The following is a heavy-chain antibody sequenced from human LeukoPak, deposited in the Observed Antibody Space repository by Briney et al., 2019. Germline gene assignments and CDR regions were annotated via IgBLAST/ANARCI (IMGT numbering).Heavy chain of an antibody. J-gene: IGHJ4*02. CDR2: IIPILGIA. CDR3: ATYGGGVVRATTGLDY. CDR1: GYTFSNFY. Sequence: PVKVSCKASGYTFSNFYIHWMRQAPGQGLEWMGRIIPILGIANYAQKFQGRVTITADKSTSTASMELSSLRSEDTAVYYCATYGGGVVRATTGLDYWGQGTLVTVSS. V-gene: IGHV1-69*02. D-gene: IGHD1-26*01.